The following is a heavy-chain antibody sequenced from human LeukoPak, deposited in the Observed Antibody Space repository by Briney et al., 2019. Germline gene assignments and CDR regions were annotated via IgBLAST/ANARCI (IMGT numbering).Heavy chain of an antibody. Sequence: SETLSLTCAVYGGSFSGYYWSWIRQPPGKGLEWIGEINHSGSTNYNPSLKSRVTISVDTSKNQFSLKLSSETAADTAVYYCARSIVVVPAGRRRGVGMDVWGKGTTVTVSS. D-gene: IGHD2-2*01. CDR1: GGSFSGYY. CDR2: INHSGST. V-gene: IGHV4-34*01. CDR3: ARSIVVVPAGRRRGVGMDV. J-gene: IGHJ6*04.